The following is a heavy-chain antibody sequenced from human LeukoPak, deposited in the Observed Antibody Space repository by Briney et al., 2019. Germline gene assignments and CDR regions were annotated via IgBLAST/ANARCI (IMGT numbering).Heavy chain of an antibody. D-gene: IGHD5-12*01. CDR1: GGSISSGGYY. J-gene: IGHJ6*02. CDR2: IYYSGST. CDR3: ARGPVATRYYYYGMDV. Sequence: SQTLSLTCTVSGGSISSGGYYWSWIRQHPGKGLEWIGYIYYSGSTNYNPSLKSRVTISVDTSKNQFSLKLSSVTAADTAVYYCARGPVATRYYYYGMDVWGQGTTVTVSS. V-gene: IGHV4-31*03.